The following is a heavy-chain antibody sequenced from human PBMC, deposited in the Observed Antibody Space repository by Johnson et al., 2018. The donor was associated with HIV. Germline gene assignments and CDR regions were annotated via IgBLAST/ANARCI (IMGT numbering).Heavy chain of an antibody. CDR2: INWNGGRT. CDR3: ARADRDSGTYHDAFDI. Sequence: EVQLVESGGGVIRPGGSLRLSCAASRFTFNDYGMSWVRQAPGKGLEWVSGINWNGGRTGYADSVKGRFTISRDNAKNSLYLQMNSLTVEDTALYYCARADRDSGTYHDAFDIWGQGTMVTVSS. CDR1: RFTFNDYG. V-gene: IGHV3-20*04. J-gene: IGHJ3*02. D-gene: IGHD1-26*01.